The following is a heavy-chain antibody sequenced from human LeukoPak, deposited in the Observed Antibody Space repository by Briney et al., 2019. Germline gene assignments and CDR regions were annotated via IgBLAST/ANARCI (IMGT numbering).Heavy chain of an antibody. CDR3: ARGRSGLAAAGTYDY. D-gene: IGHD6-13*01. CDR1: GYTFTSSD. Sequence: ASAKVSCKASGYTFTSSDINWVRQAAGPGLEWRGWINPNSGRTGYAQKFQGRVTMTANTSISTAYMELSSLRFDDTAVYYCARGRSGLAAAGTYDYWGQGTLITVSS. J-gene: IGHJ4*02. V-gene: IGHV1-8*01. CDR2: INPNSGRT.